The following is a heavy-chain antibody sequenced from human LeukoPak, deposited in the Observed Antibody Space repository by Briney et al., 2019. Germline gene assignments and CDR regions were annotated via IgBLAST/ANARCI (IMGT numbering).Heavy chain of an antibody. CDR3: ARAYYYDSSGPIRYFDY. V-gene: IGHV1-46*01. CDR1: GYTFTTYH. D-gene: IGHD3-22*01. J-gene: IGHJ4*02. CDR2: INPSGGIT. Sequence: ASVKVSCKASGYTFTTYHMHWVRQAPGQGLEWMGIINPSGGITSYAQKFQGRVTMTRDTSTSTVNMELSSLRSEDTAVYYCARAYYYDSSGPIRYFDYWGQGTLVTVSS.